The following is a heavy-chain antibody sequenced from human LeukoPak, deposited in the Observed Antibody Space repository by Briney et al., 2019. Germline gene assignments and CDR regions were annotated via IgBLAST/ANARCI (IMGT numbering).Heavy chain of an antibody. J-gene: IGHJ4*02. D-gene: IGHD2-2*01. CDR2: NSAYNGNT. V-gene: IGHV1-18*01. Sequence: ASVKASCKASGYTFTSYGISWVRQAPGQGLEWMGWNSAYNGNTNYAQKLEGRVTRTTDTSTSTSYMELRSLRSDDTAVYYCARTHCSSTSCYHFDYWGQGTLVTVSS. CDR1: GYTFTSYG. CDR3: ARTHCSSTSCYHFDY.